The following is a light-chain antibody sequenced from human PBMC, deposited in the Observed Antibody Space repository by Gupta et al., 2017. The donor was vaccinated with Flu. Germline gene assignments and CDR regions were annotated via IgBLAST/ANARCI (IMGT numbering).Light chain of an antibody. CDR1: HSVSFY. J-gene: IGKJ4*01. Sequence: RATSSCRASHSVSFYLAYYQQKPGQDPNLLIYDASTRGTCTPAKFSGSGSGTDFTLIISSLEPEDFAVYYCQHRANWPSWTFGGGTKVEIK. CDR3: QHRANWPSWT. CDR2: DAS. V-gene: IGKV3-11*01.